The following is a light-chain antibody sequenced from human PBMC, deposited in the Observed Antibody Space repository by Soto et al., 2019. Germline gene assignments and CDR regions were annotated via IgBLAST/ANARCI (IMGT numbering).Light chain of an antibody. V-gene: IGLV2-8*01. CDR1: SSDVGGYND. CDR2: AVS. CDR3: SSYGGDKKWGV. Sequence: QSALTQPPSASGSPGQSVTISCTGSSSDVGGYNDVSWYQQHPGKAPRLMIYAVSKRPSGVPDRFSGSKSGNTASLTVSGLEAEDEADYYCSSYGGDKKWGVFGGGTKLTVL. J-gene: IGLJ3*02.